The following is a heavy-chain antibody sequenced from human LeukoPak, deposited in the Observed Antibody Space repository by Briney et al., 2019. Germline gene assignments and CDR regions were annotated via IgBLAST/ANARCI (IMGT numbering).Heavy chain of an antibody. D-gene: IGHD6-13*01. CDR1: GYTFTSYG. CDR2: ISAYNGNT. Sequence: ASVKVSCKASGYTFTSYGISWVRQAPGQGLEWMGWISAYNGNTNYAQKLQGRVTMTTDTSTSTAYMELRSLRSDDTAVYYCAREERSGSWYDKYFQHWGQGTLVTVSS. J-gene: IGHJ1*01. CDR3: AREERSGSWYDKYFQH. V-gene: IGHV1-18*01.